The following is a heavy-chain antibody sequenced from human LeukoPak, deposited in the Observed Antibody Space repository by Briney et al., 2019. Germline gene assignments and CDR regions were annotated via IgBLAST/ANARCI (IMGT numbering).Heavy chain of an antibody. D-gene: IGHD2-21*01. J-gene: IGHJ5*02. V-gene: IGHV4-4*07. CDR2: FYTSGST. CDR1: GGSMSGHY. Sequence: SETLSLTCIVSGGSMSGHYWSWIRQPAGKGLEWIGRFYTSGSTHFSPSLKSRVTMSLDTSKNQFSLKVSSVTAADTAVYYCARGRLQSYWFDPWDLGTLVTVSS. CDR3: ARGRLQSYWFDP.